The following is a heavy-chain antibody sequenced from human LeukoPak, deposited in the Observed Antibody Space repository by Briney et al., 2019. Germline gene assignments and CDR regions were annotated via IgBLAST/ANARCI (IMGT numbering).Heavy chain of an antibody. Sequence: GGSLRLSCAASGFTFSSYGMHWVRQAPGKGPEWVAFISYDGGKKYYPDSVEGRFTISRDNSRNTLYLQINSLRPEDTAVFYCAKAPIAMTGSFFEYWGLGTLVTVSS. J-gene: IGHJ4*02. V-gene: IGHV3-30*18. CDR2: ISYDGGKK. CDR1: GFTFSSYG. D-gene: IGHD6-19*01. CDR3: AKAPIAMTGSFFEY.